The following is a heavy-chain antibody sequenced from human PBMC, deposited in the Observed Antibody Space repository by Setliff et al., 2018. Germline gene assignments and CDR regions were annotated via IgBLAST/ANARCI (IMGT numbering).Heavy chain of an antibody. CDR2: IYPADSDT. Sequence: GASLKISCKGSGDTFISHWIGWVRQMPGKGLEWLGVIYPADSDTRYNPAFQGQVTISADKSINTAYLQWSSLKASDTAMYYCAAYDSVYFDYWGQGALVTVSS. D-gene: IGHD3-10*01. CDR3: AAYDSVYFDY. V-gene: IGHV5-51*01. CDR1: GDTFISHW. J-gene: IGHJ4*02.